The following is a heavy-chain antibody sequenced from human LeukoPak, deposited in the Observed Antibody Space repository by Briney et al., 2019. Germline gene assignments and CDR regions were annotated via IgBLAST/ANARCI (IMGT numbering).Heavy chain of an antibody. V-gene: IGHV3-21*01. J-gene: IGHJ5*02. CDR2: ISSSSSYI. D-gene: IGHD2-15*01. CDR3: ARDLTDIVVVVAATGPGGFDP. Sequence: GGSLRLSCAASGFTFSSYSMNWVRHAPGKGLEWVSSISSSSSYIYYADSVKVRFTISRDNAKNSLYLQMNSLRAEDTAVYYCARDLTDIVVVVAATGPGGFDPWGQGTLVTVSS. CDR1: GFTFSSYS.